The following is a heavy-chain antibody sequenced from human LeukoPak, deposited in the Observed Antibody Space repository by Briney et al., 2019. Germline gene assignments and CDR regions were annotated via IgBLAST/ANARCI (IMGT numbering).Heavy chain of an antibody. CDR1: GGSISSGGYY. CDR3: ARVTAAANDSFDI. D-gene: IGHD2-2*01. J-gene: IGHJ3*02. V-gene: IGHV4-30-2*01. Sequence: PSQTLSLTCTVSGGSISSGGYYWSWIRQPPGKGLEWIGYIYHIGSTYYNPSLKSRVTISVDRSKNQFSLKLSSVTAADTAVYYCARVTAAANDSFDIRGQGTMVTVSS. CDR2: IYHIGST.